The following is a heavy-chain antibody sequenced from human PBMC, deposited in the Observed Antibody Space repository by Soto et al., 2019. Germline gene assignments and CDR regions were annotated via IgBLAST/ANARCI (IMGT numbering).Heavy chain of an antibody. Sequence: PGGSLRLSCAASGFTFSSYEMNWVRQAPGKGLEWVSYISSSGSIIYYADSVKGRFTISRDNAKNSLYLQMNGLRAEDTAVYYCARGVLYYYDSSGYPHWFDPWGQGTLVTVSS. J-gene: IGHJ5*02. CDR1: GFTFSSYE. V-gene: IGHV3-48*03. D-gene: IGHD3-22*01. CDR2: ISSSGSII. CDR3: ARGVLYYYDSSGYPHWFDP.